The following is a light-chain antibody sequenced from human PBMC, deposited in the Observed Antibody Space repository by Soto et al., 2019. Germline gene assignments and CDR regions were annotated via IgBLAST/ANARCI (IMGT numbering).Light chain of an antibody. Sequence: EVVMTQSPAILSVSPGERATLFFRASQSVGINVAWYQQKPGQAPRLLIYGASTRATGSPDRFSASGSATEFTLTISSLLSEDFAVYYCQQYNDWPRTFGQGTKVDIK. V-gene: IGKV3-15*01. CDR3: QQYNDWPRT. CDR2: GAS. CDR1: QSVGIN. J-gene: IGKJ1*01.